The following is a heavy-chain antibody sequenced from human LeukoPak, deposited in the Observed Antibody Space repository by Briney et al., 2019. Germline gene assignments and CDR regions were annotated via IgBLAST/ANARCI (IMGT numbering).Heavy chain of an antibody. CDR3: AKDQRWESPHYLDS. J-gene: IGHJ4*02. CDR1: GFTFSSSA. Sequence: GGSLRLSCAASGFTFSSSAMSWVRQVPGKGLEWVSGSSTSYADSVRGRFTISRDNSKNTLYVQMNSLRDEDTAVHYCAKDQRWESPHYLDSWGQGTLVTVSS. CDR2: SST. D-gene: IGHD1-26*01. V-gene: IGHV3-23*01.